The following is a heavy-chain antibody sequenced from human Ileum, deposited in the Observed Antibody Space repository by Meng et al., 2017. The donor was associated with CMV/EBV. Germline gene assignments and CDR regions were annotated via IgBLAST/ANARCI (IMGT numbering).Heavy chain of an antibody. J-gene: IGHJ6*02. D-gene: IGHD3-16*01. CDR3: ARDGPHAGVVTAMDV. CDR1: GFTFSNYR. V-gene: IGHV3-74*01. CDR2: IHIDGSDT. Sequence: GESLKISCTASGFTFSNYRMHWVRQAPGKGLVWVSRIHIDGSDTTYADFVKGRFTISRDNAKNTLYLQMNRLGADDTAVYYCARDGPHAGVVTAMDVWGQGTTVTVSS.